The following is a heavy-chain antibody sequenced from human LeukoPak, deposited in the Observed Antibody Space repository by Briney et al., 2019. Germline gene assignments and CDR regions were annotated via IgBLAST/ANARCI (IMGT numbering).Heavy chain of an antibody. Sequence: SETLSLTCTVSGGSISSYYWSWIRQPPGKGLEWIGYIYYSGSTNYNPSLKSRVTISVDTSKNQFSLKLSSVTAADTAVYYCARGYYDILTGYWPHAFDIWGQGTMVTVST. CDR3: ARGYYDILTGYWPHAFDI. D-gene: IGHD3-9*01. CDR2: IYYSGST. J-gene: IGHJ3*02. CDR1: GGSISSYY. V-gene: IGHV4-59*01.